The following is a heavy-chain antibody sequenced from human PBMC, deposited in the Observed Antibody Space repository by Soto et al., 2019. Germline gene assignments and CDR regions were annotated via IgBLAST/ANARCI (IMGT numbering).Heavy chain of an antibody. J-gene: IGHJ4*02. Sequence: ETLSLTCTVSGGSINNYYWSWIRQPPGKGPEWIGYIFYSGSTNFNPSLKSRVTMSVDTSKNQFSLNLRSVTAADTAVYYCGPRGAVADPRGYWGQGTLVTVSS. CDR3: GPRGAVADPRGY. V-gene: IGHV4-59*04. CDR2: IFYSGST. D-gene: IGHD6-19*01. CDR1: GGSINNYY.